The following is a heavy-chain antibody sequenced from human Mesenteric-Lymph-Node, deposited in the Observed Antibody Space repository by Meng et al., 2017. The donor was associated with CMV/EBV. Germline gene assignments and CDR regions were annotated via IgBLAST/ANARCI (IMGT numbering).Heavy chain of an antibody. CDR2: VSSGSFHI. J-gene: IGHJ4*02. CDR3: ARDGNYYETSGYYSPRQFDY. V-gene: IGHV3-21*01. Sequence: GGSLRLSCAASGFTFSSYWMHWVRQAPGKGLEWVSSVSSGSFHIYYADSVKGRFTISRDDANNLLYLQMSSLRAEDTAVYYCARDGNYYETSGYYSPRQFDYWGQGTLVTVSS. CDR1: GFTFSSYW. D-gene: IGHD3-22*01.